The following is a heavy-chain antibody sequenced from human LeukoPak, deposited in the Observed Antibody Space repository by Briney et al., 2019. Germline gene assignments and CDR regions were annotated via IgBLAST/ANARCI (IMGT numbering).Heavy chain of an antibody. J-gene: IGHJ6*02. D-gene: IGHD4-17*01. CDR2: ISYSGST. CDR1: GGSISSSSFY. V-gene: IGHV4-39*07. Sequence: SETLSLTCTVSGGSISSSSFYWGWIRQPPGKGLEWIGTISYSGSTNYNPSLKSRVTISVDTSKNQFSLKLSSVTAADTAVYYCARDQNTVTTGMDVWGQGTTVTVSS. CDR3: ARDQNTVTTGMDV.